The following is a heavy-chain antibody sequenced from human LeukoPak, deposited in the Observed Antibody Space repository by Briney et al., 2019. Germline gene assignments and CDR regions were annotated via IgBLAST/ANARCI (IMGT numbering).Heavy chain of an antibody. CDR1: GGSISSYY. V-gene: IGHV4-4*09. Sequence: PSETLSLTCTVSGGSISSYYWSWIRQPAGKGLEWIGYIYTSGSTNYNPSLKSRVTISVDTSKNQFSLKLSSVTAADTAVYYCARHFEWNDDPFFDYWGQGTLVTVSS. CDR2: IYTSGST. J-gene: IGHJ4*02. CDR3: ARHFEWNDDPFFDY. D-gene: IGHD1-1*01.